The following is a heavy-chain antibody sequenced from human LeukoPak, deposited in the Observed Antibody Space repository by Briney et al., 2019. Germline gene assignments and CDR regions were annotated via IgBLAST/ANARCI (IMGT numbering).Heavy chain of an antibody. V-gene: IGHV1-2*02. J-gene: IGHJ4*02. Sequence: ASVKVSCKPSGFTVSDAYIHWLRQAPGQGLEWMGWINPYSGAINYAQKFQGRVTLTRDTSISTAYMELSRLTSGDTAVYYCARDPKAQLVLDGWGQGTLVTVSS. D-gene: IGHD6-13*01. CDR3: ARDPKAQLVLDG. CDR1: GFTVSDAY. CDR2: INPYSGAI.